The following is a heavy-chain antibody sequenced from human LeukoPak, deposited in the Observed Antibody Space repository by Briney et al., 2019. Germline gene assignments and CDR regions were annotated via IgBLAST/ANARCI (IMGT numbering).Heavy chain of an antibody. Sequence: GGSLRLSCAASGFTFSSYGMHWVRQAPGKGLEWVAVISYDGSNKYYADSVKGRFTISRDNSKNTLHLQMNSLRAEDTAVYYCATDSSSWYFDYWGQGTLVTVSS. J-gene: IGHJ4*02. V-gene: IGHV3-30*03. CDR1: GFTFSSYG. CDR2: ISYDGSNK. D-gene: IGHD6-13*01. CDR3: ATDSSSWYFDY.